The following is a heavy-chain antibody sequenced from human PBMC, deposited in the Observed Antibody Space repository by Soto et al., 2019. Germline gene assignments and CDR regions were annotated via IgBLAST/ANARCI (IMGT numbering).Heavy chain of an antibody. J-gene: IGHJ6*02. CDR3: AKDLGSGKPYYYYAMDV. Sequence: QGQLVESGGGVVQPGTSLRLSCEASGFIFSRYGMHCVRQAPGKGLEWVAVISYDGSNKYYAESVKGRFIISRDKSENTLYLQMNSLRAEDTAVYYCAKDLGSGKPYYYYAMDVWGQGTTVTVSS. V-gene: IGHV3-30*18. CDR1: GFIFSRYG. D-gene: IGHD3-10*01. CDR2: ISYDGSNK.